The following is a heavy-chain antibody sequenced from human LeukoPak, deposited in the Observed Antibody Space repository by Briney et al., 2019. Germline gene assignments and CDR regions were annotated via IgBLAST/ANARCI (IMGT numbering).Heavy chain of an antibody. CDR2: ISSSSSTI. D-gene: IGHD3-9*01. CDR3: ARGVRYFDWLLES. CDR1: GFTFSSYS. Sequence: GGSLRLSCAASGFTFSSYSMNWVRQAPGKGLEWVSYISSSSSTIYYADSVKGRFTISRDNAKNSLYLQMYSLRAEDTAVYYCARGVRYFDWLLESWGQGTLVTVSS. V-gene: IGHV3-48*01. J-gene: IGHJ4*02.